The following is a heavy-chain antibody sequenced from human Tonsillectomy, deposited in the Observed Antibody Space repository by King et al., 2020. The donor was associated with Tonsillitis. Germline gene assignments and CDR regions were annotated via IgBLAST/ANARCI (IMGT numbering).Heavy chain of an antibody. J-gene: IGHJ3*02. CDR1: GFSLDNAAMV. CDR2: IFSTDEK. Sequence: TLKESGPVLVKPTETLTLTCTVSGFSLDNAAMVVSWIRQPPGKALEWLAHIFSTDEKSFSTSLNSRLTISKDTSNSQVVLTLANVDPVDTATYYCARLYSTSIADAFDMWGQGTMVTVSS. D-gene: IGHD6-13*01. V-gene: IGHV2-26*01. CDR3: ARLYSTSIADAFDM.